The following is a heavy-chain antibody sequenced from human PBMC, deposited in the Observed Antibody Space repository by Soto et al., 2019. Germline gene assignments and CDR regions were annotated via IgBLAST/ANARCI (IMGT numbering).Heavy chain of an antibody. CDR1: GGSFSGYY. D-gene: IGHD4-17*01. CDR2: INHSGST. V-gene: IGHV4-34*01. CDR3: ARGQVASSTGSYGGTFDY. J-gene: IGHJ4*02. Sequence: SETLSLTCAVYGGSFSGYYLSWIRQPPGKGLEWIGEINHSGSTNYNPSLKSRVTISVDTSKNQFSLKLSSVTAADTAVYYCARGQVASSTGSYGGTFDYLGQGTLVTVSS.